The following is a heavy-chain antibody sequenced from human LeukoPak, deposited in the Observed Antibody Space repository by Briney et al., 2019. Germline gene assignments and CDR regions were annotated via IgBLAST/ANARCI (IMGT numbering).Heavy chain of an antibody. Sequence: GGSLRLSCAASGFTFSSYSMNWVRQAPGKGLEWVSSISSSSSYIYYADSVKGRFTISRDNSKNTLYLQMNSLRAEDTAVYYCARASIVVAPGAFDIWGQGTMVTVSS. CDR2: ISSSSSYI. CDR3: ARASIVVAPGAFDI. CDR1: GFTFSSYS. V-gene: IGHV3-21*01. J-gene: IGHJ3*02. D-gene: IGHD2-21*01.